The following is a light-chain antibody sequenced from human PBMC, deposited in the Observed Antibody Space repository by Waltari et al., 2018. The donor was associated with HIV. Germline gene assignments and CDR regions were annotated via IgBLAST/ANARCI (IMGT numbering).Light chain of an antibody. V-gene: IGLV2-14*01. J-gene: IGLJ1*01. Sequence: QPAPVSGSPGQSITISCTGASSEVGGYNYVSWYQQHAGKAPKLMIYEVSNRPSGVSNRFSGSKSGNTASLTISGLQAEDEADYYCSSYTSSSSVYVFGTGTKVTVL. CDR1: SSEVGGYNY. CDR3: SSYTSSSSVYV. CDR2: EVS.